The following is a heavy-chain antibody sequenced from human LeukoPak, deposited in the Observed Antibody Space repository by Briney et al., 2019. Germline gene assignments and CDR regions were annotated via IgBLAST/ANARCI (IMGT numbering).Heavy chain of an antibody. CDR3: ARVTSGWSYFDY. CDR1: GGSASSDSYF. CDR2: IYSSGST. V-gene: IGHV4-61*01. D-gene: IGHD6-19*01. J-gene: IGHJ4*02. Sequence: SETLSLTCTVSGGSASSDSYFWTWLRQPPGKGLEWIGSIYSSGSTNYNPSLKSRATISVDASKNQYSLKLGSVTAADTAVYYCARVTSGWSYFDYWGQGTLVTVSS.